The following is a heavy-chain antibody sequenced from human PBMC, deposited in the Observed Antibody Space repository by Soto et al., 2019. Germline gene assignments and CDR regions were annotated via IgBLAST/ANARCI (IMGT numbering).Heavy chain of an antibody. V-gene: IGHV1-2*04. CDR3: ARNSDYDSSGYYRHFDY. CDR2: INPNSGGT. CDR1: GYTFTGYY. J-gene: IGHJ4*02. Sequence: GASVKVSCKASGYTFTGYYMHWVLQAPGQGLEWMGWINPNSGGTNYAQKFQGWVTMTRDTSIFTAYMELSRLRSDDTAVYYCARNSDYDSSGYYRHFDYWGQGTLVTVSS. D-gene: IGHD3-22*01.